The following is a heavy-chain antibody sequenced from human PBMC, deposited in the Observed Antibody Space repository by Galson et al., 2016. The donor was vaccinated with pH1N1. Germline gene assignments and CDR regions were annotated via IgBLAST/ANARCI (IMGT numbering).Heavy chain of an antibody. Sequence: SLRLSCAASGFTFSSYGMHWVRQAPGKGLEWVAVIWYDGSNKYYADSVKGRFTISRDNSKNTLYLQMNSLRAEDTAVYYCARGLLRDYGMDVWGHGTTVTVSS. J-gene: IGHJ6*02. CDR1: GFTFSSYG. CDR2: IWYDGSNK. CDR3: ARGLLRDYGMDV. V-gene: IGHV3-33*01.